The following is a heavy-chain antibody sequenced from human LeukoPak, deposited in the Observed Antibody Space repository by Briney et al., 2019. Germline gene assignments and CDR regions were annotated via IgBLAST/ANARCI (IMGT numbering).Heavy chain of an antibody. CDR3: ARQRSYCSGGSCYSPYYYYMDV. D-gene: IGHD2-15*01. CDR1: GYSCTSYW. Sequence: GESLKISCKGSGYSCTSYWIGWVRQMPGKGLEWMGIIYPGDSDTRYSPSFQGQATISADKSISTAYLQWSSLKASDTAMYYCARQRSYCSGGSCYSPYYYYMDVWGKGTTVTVSS. J-gene: IGHJ6*03. CDR2: IYPGDSDT. V-gene: IGHV5-51*01.